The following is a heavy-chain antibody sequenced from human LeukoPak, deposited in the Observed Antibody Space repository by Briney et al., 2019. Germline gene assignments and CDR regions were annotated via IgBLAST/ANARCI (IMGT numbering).Heavy chain of an antibody. J-gene: IGHJ4*02. CDR2: INHSGST. Sequence: SETLSLTCAVYGGSFRGYYWSWIRQPPGKGLEWIGEINHSGSTNYNPSLKSRVTISVDTSKNQFSLKLSSVTAADTAVYYCARNRRGIFGVVKYYFDYWGQGTLVTVSS. CDR1: GGSFRGYY. CDR3: ARNRRGIFGVVKYYFDY. D-gene: IGHD3-3*01. V-gene: IGHV4-34*01.